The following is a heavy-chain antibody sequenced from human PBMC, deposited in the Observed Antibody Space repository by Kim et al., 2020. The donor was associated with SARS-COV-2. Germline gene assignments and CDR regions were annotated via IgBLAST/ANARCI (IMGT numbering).Heavy chain of an antibody. V-gene: IGHV3-23*01. CDR3: AKKKDITSGSEKYYDY. CDR1: GFTFSSFV. D-gene: IGHD3-10*01. J-gene: IGHJ4*02. Sequence: GGSLRLSCAASGFTFSSFVMSWVRQAPGKGREWVSTITCSSSNRYYADSGKGRFTVSRDDSKNTLDLQMNSLRAENTAVYYCAKKKDITSGSEKYYDYWGKGTLFPASA. CDR2: ITCSSSNR.